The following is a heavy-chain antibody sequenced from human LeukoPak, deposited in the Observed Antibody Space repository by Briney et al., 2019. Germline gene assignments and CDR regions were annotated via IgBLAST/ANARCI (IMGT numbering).Heavy chain of an antibody. CDR3: ARGQCSGGSCYSDY. J-gene: IGHJ4*02. Sequence: SETLSLTCAVSGGSISSTSYYWSWIRQPPGKGLEWIGEINHSGSTNYNPSLKSRVTISVDTSKNQFSLKLSSVTAADTAVYYCARGQCSGGSCYSDYWGQGTLVTVSS. V-gene: IGHV4-34*01. CDR1: GGSISSTSYY. D-gene: IGHD2-15*01. CDR2: INHSGST.